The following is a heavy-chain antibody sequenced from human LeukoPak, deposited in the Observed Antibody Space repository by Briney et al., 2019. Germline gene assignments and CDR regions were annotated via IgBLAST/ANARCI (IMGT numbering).Heavy chain of an antibody. Sequence: SGTLSLTCTVSGGSISSSSYYWGWIRQPPGKGLEWIGSIYYSGSTYYNPSLKSRVTISVDTSKNQFSLKLSSVTAADTAVYYCARARQNPYFEERRRGNWFDPWGQGTLVTVSS. CDR2: IYYSGST. V-gene: IGHV4-39*01. CDR3: ARARQNPYFEERRRGNWFDP. J-gene: IGHJ5*02. CDR1: GGSISSSSYY. D-gene: IGHD3-9*01.